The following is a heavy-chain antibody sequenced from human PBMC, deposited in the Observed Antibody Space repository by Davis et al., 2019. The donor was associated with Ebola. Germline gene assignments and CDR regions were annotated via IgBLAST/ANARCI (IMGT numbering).Heavy chain of an antibody. D-gene: IGHD3-3*01. CDR3: ARDLFFI. Sequence: GESLKISCAASGLTSSSYSMNWVRQAPGKGLEWVSYISSGSGSIYYADSVKGRFTISRDNAKNSLYLQMNSLRAEDTAVYYCARDLFFIWGQGTMVTVSS. V-gene: IGHV3-48*04. CDR2: ISSGSGSI. CDR1: GLTSSSYS. J-gene: IGHJ3*02.